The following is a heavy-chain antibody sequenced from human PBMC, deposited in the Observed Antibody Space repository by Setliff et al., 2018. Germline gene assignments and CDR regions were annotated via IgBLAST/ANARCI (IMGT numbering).Heavy chain of an antibody. Sequence: GGSLRLSCAASGVTFTNYWINWVRQAPGKGLEWVANIKQDESEKHYVGSVKGRFTISRDNARNSVYLQMNSLRAEDAAVYYCATSDWYAAFDHWGQGTLVTVSS. D-gene: IGHD6-19*01. V-gene: IGHV3-7*01. CDR1: GVTFTNYW. CDR3: ATSDWYAAFDH. CDR2: IKQDESEK. J-gene: IGHJ4*02.